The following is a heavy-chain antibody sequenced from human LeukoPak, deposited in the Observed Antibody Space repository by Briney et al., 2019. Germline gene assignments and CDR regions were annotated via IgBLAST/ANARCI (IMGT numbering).Heavy chain of an antibody. Sequence: GGSLRLSCAASGFTFSNYAMNWVRQAPGKGLEWVSTITGSGDTTYYADSVKGRFTISRDNSKNTLYLQINVLRAEDTAVYYCAKAKTQAMVLPGNYWGQGTLVTVSS. D-gene: IGHD5-18*01. CDR3: AKAKTQAMVLPGNY. V-gene: IGHV3-23*01. CDR1: GFTFSNYA. J-gene: IGHJ4*02. CDR2: ITGSGDTT.